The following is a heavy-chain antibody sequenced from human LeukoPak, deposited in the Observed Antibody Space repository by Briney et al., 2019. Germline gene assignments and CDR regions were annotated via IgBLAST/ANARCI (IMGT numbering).Heavy chain of an antibody. V-gene: IGHV4-59*01. CDR3: AKDMVVWGDDAFDI. CDR1: GGSISSYY. Sequence: SETLSLTCTVSGGSISSYYWSWIRQPPGKGLEWIGYIYYSGSTNYNPSLKSRVTISVDTSKNQFSLKLSSVTAADTAVYYCAKDMVVWGDDAFDIWGQGTMVTVSS. CDR2: IYYSGST. J-gene: IGHJ3*02. D-gene: IGHD2-15*01.